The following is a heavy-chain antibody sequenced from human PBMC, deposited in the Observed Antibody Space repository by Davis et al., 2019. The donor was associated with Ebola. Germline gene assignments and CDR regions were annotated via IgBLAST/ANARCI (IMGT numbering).Heavy chain of an antibody. CDR2: IYRSGYT. V-gene: IGHV4-39*01. D-gene: IGHD1-26*01. Sequence: SETLSLTCSVSGGSISTSPYYWGWVRQPPGKGLEWIGSIYRSGYTYYNASLKSRVAMSVDTSSNQFSLRLHSVTAADTAVYYCARPSGYGGYWYFDLWGRGTLVTVSS. CDR1: GGSISTSPYY. J-gene: IGHJ2*01. CDR3: ARPSGYGGYWYFDL.